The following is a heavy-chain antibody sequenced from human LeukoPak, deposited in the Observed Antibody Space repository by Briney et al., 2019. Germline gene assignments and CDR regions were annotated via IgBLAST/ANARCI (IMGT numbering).Heavy chain of an antibody. Sequence: ASVKVSCKASGYSLSTHEMHWVRQAPGQGLEWMGWTYNGNDKKKYSEALQGRVTIITDTSASTTYMELSSLRSEDTAVYYCARDSGRGSDYWGQGTQVTVSS. CDR2: TYNGNDKK. V-gene: IGHV1-3*04. D-gene: IGHD5-12*01. CDR3: ARDSGRGSDY. CDR1: GYSLSTHE. J-gene: IGHJ4*02.